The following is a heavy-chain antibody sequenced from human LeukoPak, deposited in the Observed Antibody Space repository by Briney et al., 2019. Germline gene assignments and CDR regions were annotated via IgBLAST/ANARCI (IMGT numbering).Heavy chain of an antibody. Sequence: SETLSLTCGVSGGSISAYYWSWIRQPPGKGLEWIGYVSYSGNTNYNPSLKSRVGISVDTPMNQFSLKLTSVTAADTAVYYCARAGGGNKPFDYWGQGTLVTVSS. V-gene: IGHV4-59*01. CDR2: VSYSGNT. J-gene: IGHJ4*02. D-gene: IGHD4-23*01. CDR1: GGSISAYY. CDR3: ARAGGGNKPFDY.